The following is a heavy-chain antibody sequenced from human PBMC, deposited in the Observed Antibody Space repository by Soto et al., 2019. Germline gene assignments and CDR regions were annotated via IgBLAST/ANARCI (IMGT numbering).Heavy chain of an antibody. J-gene: IGHJ4*02. CDR2: RSYDGSSK. Sequence: PGGSLRLSCAASGFTFSSYAMHWVRQAPGKGLEWVAVRSYDGSSKYHADSVKGRFTISRDNSKNTLHLQMNSLRAEDTAVYYCSKDRRGGRALLDSWGQGSPVTVSS. CDR3: SKDRRGGRALLDS. V-gene: IGHV3-30*04. CDR1: GFTFSSYA.